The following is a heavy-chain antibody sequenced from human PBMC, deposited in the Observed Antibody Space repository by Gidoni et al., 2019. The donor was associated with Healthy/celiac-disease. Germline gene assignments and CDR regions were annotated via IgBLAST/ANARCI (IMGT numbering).Heavy chain of an antibody. CDR2: INNSRST. CDR3: AREKNFGRVLMVWGVSANFDY. J-gene: IGHJ4*02. V-gene: IGHV4-34*01. CDR1: GGSFSVYY. Sequence: QVQLQQWGAGLLKPSETLSLTCAVYGGSFSVYYWSWIRQPPGAGLQWIGEINNSRSTNYHPSLKSRVTISVDTSKNQFSLKLSAVTAADTAVYDCAREKNFGRVLMVWGVSANFDYWGQGTLVTVSS. D-gene: IGHD3-10*01.